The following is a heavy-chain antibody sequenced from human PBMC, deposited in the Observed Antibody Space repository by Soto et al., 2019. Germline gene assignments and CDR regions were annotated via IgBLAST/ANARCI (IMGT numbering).Heavy chain of an antibody. CDR2: IIPLFGAG. V-gene: IGHV1-69*01. CDR3: ARGAPEGYTYGYGAFHC. J-gene: IGHJ3*01. Sequence: QVQLVQSGNEVKKPGSSVKVSCKASGGTFSSIAISWVRQAPGQGLEWMGGIIPLFGAGNYAQKFRDRITRTAVDSTRTVYMDMRSLRLEDTAVYYCARGAPEGYTYGYGAFHCWGQGTMVTVSS. D-gene: IGHD5-18*01. CDR1: GGTFSSIA.